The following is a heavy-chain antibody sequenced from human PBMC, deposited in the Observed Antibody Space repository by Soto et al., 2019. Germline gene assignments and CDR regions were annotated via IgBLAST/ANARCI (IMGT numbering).Heavy chain of an antibody. Sequence: SETLSLTCAVSGDSISSGYYWAWIRQPPGKGLEWIGSIYHSGTTYYNPSLKSQVTISVDTSKNQFSLKLSSVTAADTAIYHCARTGPTAYGMDVWGQGTTVT. CDR1: GDSISSGYY. V-gene: IGHV4-38-2*01. CDR2: IYHSGTT. J-gene: IGHJ6*02. CDR3: ARTGPTAYGMDV. D-gene: IGHD1-1*01.